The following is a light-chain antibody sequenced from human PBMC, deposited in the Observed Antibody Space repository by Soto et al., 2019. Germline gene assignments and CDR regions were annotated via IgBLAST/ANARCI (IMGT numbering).Light chain of an antibody. CDR3: QHYDTYSPMWT. V-gene: IGKV1-5*03. CDR1: QSINW. CDR2: EAS. Sequence: DIQLAQSPSTLSASVGDRLIITCRATQSINWLAWYQQKPGKAAKLLIFEASRLESGVPSRFSGSGSGTEFTLTISSLQPDDFGTYYCQHYDTYSPMWTFGQGTKV. J-gene: IGKJ1*01.